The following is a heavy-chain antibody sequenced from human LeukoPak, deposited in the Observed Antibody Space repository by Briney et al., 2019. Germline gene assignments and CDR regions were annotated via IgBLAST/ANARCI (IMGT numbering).Heavy chain of an antibody. V-gene: IGHV1-69*13. CDR3: AREFWSGSHYNYYGMDV. Sequence: ASVKVSCKASGGTFSSYAISWVRQAPGQGLEWMGGIIPIFGTANYAQKFQGRVTITADESTSTADMELSSLRSEDTAVYYCAREFWSGSHYNYYGMDVWGQGTTVTVSS. J-gene: IGHJ6*02. CDR2: IIPIFGTA. D-gene: IGHD3-3*01. CDR1: GGTFSSYA.